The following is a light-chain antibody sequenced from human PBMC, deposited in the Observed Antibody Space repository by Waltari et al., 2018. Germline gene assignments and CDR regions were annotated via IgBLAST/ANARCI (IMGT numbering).Light chain of an antibody. CDR1: QSIPSNY. V-gene: IGKV3-20*01. Sequence: IVLTQSPGTLSLSPEERATLSCRASQSIPSNYLAWYQQRPGRAPRLLIYIASSRATGIPDRFSGSGSGTDFTLTISRLEPEDFAVYYCQQSGGSPFTFGPGTTVDI. CDR3: QQSGGSPFT. J-gene: IGKJ3*01. CDR2: IAS.